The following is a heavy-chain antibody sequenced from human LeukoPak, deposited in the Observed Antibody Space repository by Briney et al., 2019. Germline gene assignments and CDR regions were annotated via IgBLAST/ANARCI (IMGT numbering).Heavy chain of an antibody. CDR2: IDPGNSDT. CDR3: ASGSGTYRD. V-gene: IGHV5-51*01. CDR1: GYSFTSYW. J-gene: IGHJ4*02. D-gene: IGHD3-10*01. Sequence: GESLKISWKGSGYSFTSYWISWVRQMPGQGLEWMGIIDPGNSDTRYSPSFRGQVTISADKSISTAYLQWSSLKASDTAMYYCASGSGTYRDWGQGTLVTVSS.